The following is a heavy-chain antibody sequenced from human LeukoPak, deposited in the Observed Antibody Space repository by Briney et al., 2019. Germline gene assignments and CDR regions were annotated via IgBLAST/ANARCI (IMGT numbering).Heavy chain of an antibody. V-gene: IGHV3-30*02. CDR1: GFTFSSYG. CDR3: ATEQVAAAGTVLDY. J-gene: IGHJ4*02. D-gene: IGHD6-13*01. CDR2: IRYDGSNK. Sequence: GGSLRLSCAASGFTFSSYGMHWVRQAPGKGLEWVAFIRYDGSNKYYADSVKGRFTISRDNSKNTLYLQMNSLRAEDTAVYYCATEQVAAAGTVLDYWGQGTLVTVSS.